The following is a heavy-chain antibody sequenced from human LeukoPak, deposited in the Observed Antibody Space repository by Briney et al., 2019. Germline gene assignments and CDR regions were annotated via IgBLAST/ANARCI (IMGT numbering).Heavy chain of an antibody. J-gene: IGHJ4*02. CDR2: IYYSGST. CDR3: ARENHYTSGFLGEGY. V-gene: IGHV4-59*12. Sequence: SETLSLTCTVSGGSISSYYWGWIRKPPGKGLEWIGYIYYSGSTNYNPSLKSRVTISVDTSKNQFSLKLSSVTAADTAVYYCARENHYTSGFLGEGYWGQGTLVTVSS. CDR1: GGSISSYY. D-gene: IGHD6-19*01.